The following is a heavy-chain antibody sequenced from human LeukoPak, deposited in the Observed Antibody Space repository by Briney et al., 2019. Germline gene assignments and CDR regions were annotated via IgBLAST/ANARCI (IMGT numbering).Heavy chain of an antibody. CDR1: GFTFSRYW. D-gene: IGHD3-10*01. CDR3: AKDRGIISDY. J-gene: IGHJ4*02. V-gene: IGHV3-23*01. CDR2: ISGSGDST. Sequence: PGGSLRLSCAASGFTFSRYWMSWVRQAPGKGLEWVSSISGSGDSTYYADSVKGRFTISRDNSKNTLYLQMNSLRAEDTSVYYCAKDRGIISDYWGQGTLVTVSS.